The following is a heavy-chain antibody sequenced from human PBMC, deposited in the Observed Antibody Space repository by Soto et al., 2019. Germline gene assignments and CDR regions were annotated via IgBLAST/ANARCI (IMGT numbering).Heavy chain of an antibody. CDR1: GFTFSSYS. CDR2: ISSSSSTI. V-gene: IGHV3-48*02. CDR3: ARFNFGEDGLLEFDYGGNEARSANYYFDY. Sequence: EVQLVESGGGLVQPGGSLRLSCAASGFTFSSYSMNWVRQAPGKGLEWVSYISSSSSTIYYADSVKGRFTISRDNAKNSLYLQMNSLRDEDTAVYYCARFNFGEDGLLEFDYGGNEARSANYYFDYWGQGTLVTVSS. J-gene: IGHJ4*02. D-gene: IGHD4-17*01.